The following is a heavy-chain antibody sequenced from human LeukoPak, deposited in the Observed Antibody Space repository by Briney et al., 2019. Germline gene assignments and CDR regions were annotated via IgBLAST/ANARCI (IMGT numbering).Heavy chain of an antibody. CDR1: GYTFTGYY. CDR3: ARSAITMVRGVINWFDP. D-gene: IGHD3-10*01. Sequence: ASVKVSCKASGYTFTGYYMHWVRQAPGQGLEWMGRINPNSGGTNYAQKFQGRVTMARDTSISTAYMELSRLRSDDTAVYYCARSAITMVRGVINWFDPWGQGTLVTVSS. CDR2: INPNSGGT. J-gene: IGHJ5*02. V-gene: IGHV1-2*06.